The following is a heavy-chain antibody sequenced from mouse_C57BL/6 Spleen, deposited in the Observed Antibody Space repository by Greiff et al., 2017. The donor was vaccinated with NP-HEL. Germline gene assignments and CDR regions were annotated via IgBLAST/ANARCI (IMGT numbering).Heavy chain of an antibody. CDR2: INPYNGDT. J-gene: IGHJ4*01. Sequence: VQLKESGPELVKPGDSVKISCKASGYSFTGYFMNWVMQSHGKSLEWIGRINPYNGDTFYNQKFKGKATLTVDKSSSTAHMELRSLTSEDSAVYYCARAYYSNYRDAMDYWGQGTSVTVSS. CDR3: ARAYYSNYRDAMDY. V-gene: IGHV1-20*01. CDR1: GYSFTGYF. D-gene: IGHD2-5*01.